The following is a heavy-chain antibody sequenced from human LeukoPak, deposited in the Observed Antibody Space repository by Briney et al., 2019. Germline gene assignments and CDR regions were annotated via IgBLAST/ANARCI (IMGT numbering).Heavy chain of an antibody. CDR2: ITSTGRYI. Sequence: GGSLRLSCAASGFNFIDYTMNWVRQAPGKGLEWVSSITSTGRYIFYADSLKGRFTISRDNAKKSLYLQMNSLRAEDTAIYYCARLRNVGGNPHPFNVWGQGTTVTVSS. D-gene: IGHD4-23*01. CDR1: GFNFIDYT. J-gene: IGHJ3*01. V-gene: IGHV3-21*01. CDR3: ARLRNVGGNPHPFNV.